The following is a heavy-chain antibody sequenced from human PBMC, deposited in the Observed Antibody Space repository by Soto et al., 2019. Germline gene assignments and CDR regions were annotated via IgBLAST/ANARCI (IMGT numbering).Heavy chain of an antibody. D-gene: IGHD5-12*01. CDR1: GYTFTSYY. Sequence: ASVKVSCKASGYTFTSYYMHWVRQAPGQGLEWMGIINPSGGSTSYAQKFQGRVTMTRDTSTSTVYMELSSLRSEDTAVYYCARDEEGGVATTKGLLYYYGMDVWGQGTTVTVSS. J-gene: IGHJ6*02. V-gene: IGHV1-46*01. CDR2: INPSGGST. CDR3: ARDEEGGVATTKGLLYYYGMDV.